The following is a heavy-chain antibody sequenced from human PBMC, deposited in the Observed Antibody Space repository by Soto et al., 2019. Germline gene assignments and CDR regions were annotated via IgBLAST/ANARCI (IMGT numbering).Heavy chain of an antibody. V-gene: IGHV4-31*03. Sequence: QVQLQESGPGLVKPSQTLSLTCTVSGGSASSADHYWSWIRPHPGKGLEWIGYIYYTGSTYYNPSLKSRVSISVDTSKNQFSLNLTSLTAADTAMYYCARANSVSGRSWFDPWGQGTLVTVSS. D-gene: IGHD1-26*01. CDR2: IYYTGST. J-gene: IGHJ5*02. CDR1: GGSASSADHY. CDR3: ARANSVSGRSWFDP.